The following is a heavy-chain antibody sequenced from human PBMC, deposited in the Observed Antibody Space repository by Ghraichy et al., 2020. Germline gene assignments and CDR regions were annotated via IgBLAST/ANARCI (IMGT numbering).Heavy chain of an antibody. D-gene: IGHD2-21*02. Sequence: ASVKVSCKASGYTFTSYYMHWVRQAPGQGLERMGIINPSGGSTSYAQKFQGRVTMTRDTSTSTVYMELSSLRSEDTAVYYCARGTFIVVVTAIQPDFDYWGQGTLVTVSA. CDR2: INPSGGST. CDR1: GYTFTSYY. V-gene: IGHV1-46*01. CDR3: ARGTFIVVVTAIQPDFDY. J-gene: IGHJ4*02.